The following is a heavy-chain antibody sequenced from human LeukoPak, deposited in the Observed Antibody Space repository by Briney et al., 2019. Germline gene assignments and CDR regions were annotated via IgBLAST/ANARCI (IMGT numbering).Heavy chain of an antibody. V-gene: IGHV3-21*01. CDR1: GFTFSSYS. CDR2: ISSSSSYR. Sequence: GGSLRLSRAASGFTFSSYSMNWVRQAPGKGVEWVSSISSSSSYRYYADSVKGRFTISRDNAKNSLYLQMNSLRAEDTAVYYCARALPSPLYSGSYADAFDIWGQGTMVTVSS. J-gene: IGHJ3*02. CDR3: ARALPSPLYSGSYADAFDI. D-gene: IGHD1-26*01.